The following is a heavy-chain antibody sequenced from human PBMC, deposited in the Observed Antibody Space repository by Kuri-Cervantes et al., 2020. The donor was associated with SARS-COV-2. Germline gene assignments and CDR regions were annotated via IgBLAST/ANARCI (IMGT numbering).Heavy chain of an antibody. CDR3: ARELPYYGMDV. CDR2: IWYDGSNK. Sequence: GESLKISCAASGFTFSSYGMHWVRQAPGKGLEWVAVIWYDGSNKYYADSVKGRFTISRDNSKNTLYLQMNSLRAEDTALYYCARELPYYGMDVWGQGTTVTVSS. J-gene: IGHJ6*02. CDR1: GFTFSSYG. V-gene: IGHV3-33*01. D-gene: IGHD2-21*02.